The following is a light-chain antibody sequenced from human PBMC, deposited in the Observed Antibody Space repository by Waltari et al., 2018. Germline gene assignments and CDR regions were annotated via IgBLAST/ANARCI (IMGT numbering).Light chain of an antibody. V-gene: IGKV1-39*01. CDR2: AAS. CDR1: ESISSY. CDR3: QQSYSSPRT. J-gene: IGKJ2*01. Sequence: LSASVGDRVTLTCRASESISSYLNWYQQKPGKAPQLLIYAASNLQTGVPSRFSGSGSGTDFSLTITSLQPEDFATYYCQQSYSSPRTFGQGTKLEIK.